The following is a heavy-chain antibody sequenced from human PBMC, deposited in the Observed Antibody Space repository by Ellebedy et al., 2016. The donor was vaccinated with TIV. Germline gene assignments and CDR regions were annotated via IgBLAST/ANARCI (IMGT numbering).Heavy chain of an antibody. V-gene: IGHV3-21*01. Sequence: GGSLRLXXAASAFTFSSYSMHWVRQAPGKGLEWVSSISSSGNYIYYPDSMKGRFTISRDNAKNSLYLQMNSLRAEDTAVYYCARAFWTDYYDSSGYLLGAFDIWGQGTMVTVSS. CDR3: ARAFWTDYYDSSGYLLGAFDI. CDR1: AFTFSSYS. CDR2: ISSSGNYI. J-gene: IGHJ3*02. D-gene: IGHD3-22*01.